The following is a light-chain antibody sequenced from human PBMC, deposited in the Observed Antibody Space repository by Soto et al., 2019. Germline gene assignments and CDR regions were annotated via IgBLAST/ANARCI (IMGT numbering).Light chain of an antibody. V-gene: IGLV1-40*01. CDR1: SSNIGAGYD. Sequence: QTVVTQPPSVSGAPGQRVTISCTGSSSNIGAGYDVHWYQQLPGTAPKLLIYGNSNRPSGVPDRFSGSKSGTSASLAITGLQAEDEADYYRQSYDSSLSGHVVFGGGTKVTVL. J-gene: IGLJ2*01. CDR3: QSYDSSLSGHVV. CDR2: GNS.